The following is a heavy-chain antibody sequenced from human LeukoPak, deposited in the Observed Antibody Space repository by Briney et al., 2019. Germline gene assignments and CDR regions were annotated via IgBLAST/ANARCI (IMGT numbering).Heavy chain of an antibody. J-gene: IGHJ6*02. CDR2: IYYSGST. CDR1: GASISSYY. Sequence: SETLSLTCTVSGASISSYYWSWIRQPPGKGLEWIGYIYYSGSTNYNPSLKSRVTISVDTSKNQFSLKLSSVTAADTAVYYCARMQSSSWPYYYYGMDVWGQGTTVTVSS. V-gene: IGHV4-59*01. D-gene: IGHD6-13*01. CDR3: ARMQSSSWPYYYYGMDV.